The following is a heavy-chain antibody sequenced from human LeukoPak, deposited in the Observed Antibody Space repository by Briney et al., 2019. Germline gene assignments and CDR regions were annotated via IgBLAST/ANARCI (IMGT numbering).Heavy chain of an antibody. CDR2: MNPNSGNT. V-gene: IGHV1-8*02. D-gene: IGHD2-2*01. CDR3: AGPAQAA. Sequence: ASVKVSCKASGYTFTGYYIHWVRQATGQGLEWMGWMNPNSGNTGYAQKFQGRVTMTRNTSISTAYMELSSLRSEDTAVYYCAGPAQAAWGQGTLVTVSS. J-gene: IGHJ5*02. CDR1: GYTFTGYY.